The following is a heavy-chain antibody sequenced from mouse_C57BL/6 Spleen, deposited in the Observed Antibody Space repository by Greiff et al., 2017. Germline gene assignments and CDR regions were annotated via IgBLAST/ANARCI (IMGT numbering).Heavy chain of an antibody. V-gene: IGHV1-18*01. Sequence: EVQLQQSGPELVKPGASVKIPCKASGYTFTDYNLDWVKQSHGKSLEWIGDINPNHGGTIYNQKFKGKATLTVDKSTSTAYMELRSLTSEDTAVYYCARGGVYGSPYYFDYWGQGTTLTVSS. CDR1: GYTFTDYN. J-gene: IGHJ2*01. CDR3: ARGGVYGSPYYFDY. D-gene: IGHD1-1*01. CDR2: INPNHGGT.